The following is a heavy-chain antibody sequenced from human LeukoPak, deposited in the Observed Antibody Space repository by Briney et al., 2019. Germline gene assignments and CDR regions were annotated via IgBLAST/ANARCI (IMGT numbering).Heavy chain of an antibody. V-gene: IGHV3-53*01. J-gene: IGHJ6*02. D-gene: IGHD3-10*01. CDR2: IYDGGST. CDR1: GFTVSSNY. CDR3: ARDLGRAGVYYYYGMGV. Sequence: GGSLRLSCAASGFTVSSNYMSWVRQAPGKGLEGVSVIYDGGSTYYADSVKGRFTISRDNSKNTLYLQMNSLRAEDTAVYYCARDLGRAGVYYYYGMGVWGQGTTVTVSS.